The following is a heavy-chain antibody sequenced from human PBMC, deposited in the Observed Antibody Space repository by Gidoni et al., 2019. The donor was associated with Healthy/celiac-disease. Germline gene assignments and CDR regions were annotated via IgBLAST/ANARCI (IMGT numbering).Heavy chain of an antibody. D-gene: IGHD3-22*01. CDR1: GFTFSNAW. Sequence: EVQLVESGGGLVKPGGSLRLSCAASGFTFSNAWMSWVRQAPGKGLEWVGRIKSKTDGGTTDYAAPVKGRCTISRDDSKNTLYLQMNSLKTEDTAVYYCTTATYYYDSSGIWGDAFDIWGQGTMVTVSS. CDR2: IKSKTDGGTT. CDR3: TTATYYYDSSGIWGDAFDI. J-gene: IGHJ3*02. V-gene: IGHV3-15*01.